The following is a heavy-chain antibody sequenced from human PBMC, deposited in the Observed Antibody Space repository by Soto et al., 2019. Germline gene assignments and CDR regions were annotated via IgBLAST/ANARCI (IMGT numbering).Heavy chain of an antibody. CDR3: TTGHGYGFEFPFSYYYDSSGRYDY. CDR2: IKSKTDGGTT. D-gene: IGHD3-22*01. V-gene: IGHV3-15*07. CDR1: GFTFSNAW. J-gene: IGHJ4*02. Sequence: PGGSLRLSCAASGFTFSNAWMNWVRQAPGKGLEWVGRIKSKTDGGTTDYAAPVKGRFTISRDDSKNTLYLQMNSLKTEDTAVYYCTTGHGYGFEFPFSYYYDSSGRYDYWGQGTLVTVSS.